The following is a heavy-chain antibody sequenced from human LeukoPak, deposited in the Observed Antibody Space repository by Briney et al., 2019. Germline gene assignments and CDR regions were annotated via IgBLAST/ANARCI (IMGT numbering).Heavy chain of an antibody. CDR1: GGSISSYY. CDR3: ARHGLYGDDSVDY. J-gene: IGHJ4*02. V-gene: IGHV4-59*08. Sequence: PSETLSLTCTVSGGSISSYYWSWIRQPPGKGLAWIGYIYYSGSTNYNPSLKSRVTISVDTSKNQFSLKLSSVTAADTAVYYCARHGLYGDDSVDYWGQGTLVTVSS. D-gene: IGHD4-17*01. CDR2: IYYSGST.